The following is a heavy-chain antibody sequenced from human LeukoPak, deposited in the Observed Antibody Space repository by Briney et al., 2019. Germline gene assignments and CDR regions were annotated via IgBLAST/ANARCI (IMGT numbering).Heavy chain of an antibody. D-gene: IGHD2-2*01. J-gene: IGHJ4*02. CDR2: INPNNGGT. Sequence: ASVKVSCKASVYTFTRYYMHWVRQAPGQGLEWMGWINPNNGGTNYAQKFHGRVTMTRDTSISTAYMELSRLRSDDTAVYYCARGVVVVPAAMAYWGQGTLVTVSS. V-gene: IGHV1-2*02. CDR3: ARGVVVVPAAMAY. CDR1: VYTFTRYY.